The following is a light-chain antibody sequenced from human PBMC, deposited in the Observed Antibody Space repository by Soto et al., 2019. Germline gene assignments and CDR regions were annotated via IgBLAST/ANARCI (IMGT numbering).Light chain of an antibody. J-gene: IGKJ1*01. Sequence: EIVMTQSPATLSVSPGARATLSCRASQSVSSNLAWYQQKPGQAHRLLIYGASTRATGIPARFSGSGSGTEFTITISSLQSEDFAVYYCQQYNNWWTFGQGTKVEIK. CDR1: QSVSSN. CDR2: GAS. V-gene: IGKV3-15*01. CDR3: QQYNNWWT.